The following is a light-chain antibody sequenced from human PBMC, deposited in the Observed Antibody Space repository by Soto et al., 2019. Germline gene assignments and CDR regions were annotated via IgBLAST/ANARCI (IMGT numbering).Light chain of an antibody. V-gene: IGKV1-39*01. CDR1: QSLRSY. J-gene: IGKJ2*01. Sequence: DIQMTQSPSSLSESVGDRVTITCRASQSLRSYLNWYQQKPGKAPRLLIYAASSLQSGVPSRFSGSGSGTDFTLTITSLQPEDFATYYCQQSYSTPYTFGQGTKVDIK. CDR2: AAS. CDR3: QQSYSTPYT.